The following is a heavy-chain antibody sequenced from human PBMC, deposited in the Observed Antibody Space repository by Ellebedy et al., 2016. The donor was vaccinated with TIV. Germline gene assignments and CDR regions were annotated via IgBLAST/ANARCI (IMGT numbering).Heavy chain of an antibody. V-gene: IGHV1-8*02. CDR2: MQPGSGNT. J-gene: IGHJ5*02. CDR3: TVGLFDP. CDR1: GYTFTIYG. D-gene: IGHD3-10*01. Sequence: AASVKVSCKASGYTFTIYGINWVRQAPGQGLAYLGWMQPGSGNTGYAQKFEGRVTMTRDTSTGTAYMELNSLRSEDTAVYYCTVGLFDPWGQGTLVTVSS.